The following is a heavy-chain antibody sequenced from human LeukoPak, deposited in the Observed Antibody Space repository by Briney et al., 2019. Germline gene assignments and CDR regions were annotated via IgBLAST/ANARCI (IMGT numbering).Heavy chain of an antibody. CDR1: GGSFSGYY. CDR2: INHSGST. D-gene: IGHD3-3*01. J-gene: IGHJ4*02. Sequence: SETLSLTCAVYGGSFSGYYWSWIRQPPGKGLEWLGEINHSGSTNYNPSLKSRVTISVDTSKNQFSLKLSSVTAADTAVYYCARDYDFWSGYYRYLHFDYWGQGTLVTVSS. V-gene: IGHV4-34*01. CDR3: ARDYDFWSGYYRYLHFDY.